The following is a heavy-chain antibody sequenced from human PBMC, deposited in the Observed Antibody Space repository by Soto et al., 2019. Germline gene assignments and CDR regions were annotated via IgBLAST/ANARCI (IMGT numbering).Heavy chain of an antibody. CDR3: ARHTVAGTNDPDAFDI. Sequence: ASVKVSCKASGYTFTSYYMHWVRQAPGQGLEWMGLINPSGGSTSYAQKFQGRVTMTRDTSTSTVYMELSSLRSEDTAVYYCARHTVAGTNDPDAFDIWGQGTMVTVSS. J-gene: IGHJ3*02. CDR2: INPSGGST. V-gene: IGHV1-46*01. D-gene: IGHD6-19*01. CDR1: GYTFTSYY.